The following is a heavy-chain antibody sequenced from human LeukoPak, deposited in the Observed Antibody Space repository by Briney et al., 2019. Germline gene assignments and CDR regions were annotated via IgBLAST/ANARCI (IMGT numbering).Heavy chain of an antibody. CDR1: GGSISSSSYY. V-gene: IGHV4-39*01. D-gene: IGHD3-10*01. CDR3: ARRGVGIAVDP. CDR2: IYYSGST. Sequence: SETLSLTCIVSGGSISSSSYYWGWIRQPPGKGLEWIGSIYYSGSTYYTLSLKSRVTISVDTSKNQFSLKLSSVTAADTAVYYCARRGVGIAVDPWGQGTMVTVSS. J-gene: IGHJ5*01.